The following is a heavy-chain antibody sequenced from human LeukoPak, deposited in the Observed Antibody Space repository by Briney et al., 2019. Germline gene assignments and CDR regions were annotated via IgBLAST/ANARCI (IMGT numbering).Heavy chain of an antibody. D-gene: IGHD2-2*01. CDR3: ARDSIVVVPAALLY. Sequence: AASVKVSCKASGYTFTGYYMHWVRQAPGQGLEWMGWISAYNGNTNYAQKLQGRVTMTTDTSTSTAYMELRSLRSDDTAVYYCARDSIVVVPAALLYWGQGTLVTVSS. J-gene: IGHJ4*02. V-gene: IGHV1-18*04. CDR1: GYTFTGYY. CDR2: ISAYNGNT.